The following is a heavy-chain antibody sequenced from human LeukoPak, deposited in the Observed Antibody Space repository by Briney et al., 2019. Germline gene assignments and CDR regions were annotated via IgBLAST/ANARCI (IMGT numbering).Heavy chain of an antibody. CDR1: GFTVSSNY. J-gene: IGHJ6*03. V-gene: IGHV3-53*01. D-gene: IGHD5-12*01. CDR2: IYSGGST. CDR3: ARGYEPLYYYYYMDV. Sequence: GGSLRLSCAASGFTVSSNYMSWVRQAPGKGLEWVSVIYSGGSTYYADSVKGRFTISRDNSKNTLYLQMNSLRAEDTAVYYCARGYEPLYYYYYMDVWGKGTTVTVSS.